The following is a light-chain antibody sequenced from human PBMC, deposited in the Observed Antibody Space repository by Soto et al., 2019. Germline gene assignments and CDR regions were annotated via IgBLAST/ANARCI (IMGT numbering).Light chain of an antibody. Sequence: DIVMTQSPLSLPVTPGEPASISCRSSQSPLHTDGYNYLDWYLQKPGQSPQLLIYLGSNRASGVPDRFSGSGSGTDFTLQISRVEAEDLGVYYCMQSLQTPRTFGQGTKVEIK. J-gene: IGKJ1*01. CDR2: LGS. CDR1: QSPLHTDGYNY. CDR3: MQSLQTPRT. V-gene: IGKV2-28*01.